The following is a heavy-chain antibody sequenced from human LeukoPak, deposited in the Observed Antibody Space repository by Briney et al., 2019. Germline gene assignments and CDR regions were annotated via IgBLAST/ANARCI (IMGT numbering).Heavy chain of an antibody. Sequence: EASVKVSCKASGYTFTGYYMHWVRQAPGQGLEWMGGIIPIFGTANYAQKFQGRVTITADESTSTAYMELSSLRSEDTAVYYCAGRYCSSTSCSYYYYMDVWGKGTTVTVSS. J-gene: IGHJ6*03. CDR3: AGRYCSSTSCSYYYYMDV. CDR2: IIPIFGTA. V-gene: IGHV1-69*13. D-gene: IGHD2-2*01. CDR1: GYTFTGYY.